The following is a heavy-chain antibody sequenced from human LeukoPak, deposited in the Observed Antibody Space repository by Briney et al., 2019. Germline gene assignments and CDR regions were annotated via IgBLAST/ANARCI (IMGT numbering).Heavy chain of an antibody. CDR1: GDSVSSNSAA. Sequence: PSQTLSLTCAISGDSVSSNSAAWNWIRQSPSRGLEWLGRTYYRSKWYNDYAVSVKSRITINPDTSKNQFSLQLNSVTAADTAVYYCAREYPKGGSYRFDPWGQGTLVTVSS. CDR2: TYYRSKWYN. V-gene: IGHV6-1*01. J-gene: IGHJ5*02. CDR3: AREYPKGGSYRFDP. D-gene: IGHD1-26*01.